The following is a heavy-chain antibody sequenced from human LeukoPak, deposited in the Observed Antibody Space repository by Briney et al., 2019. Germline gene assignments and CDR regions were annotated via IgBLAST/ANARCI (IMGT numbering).Heavy chain of an antibody. V-gene: IGHV4-59*01. D-gene: IGHD3-22*01. CDR2: VYYSGST. J-gene: IGHJ4*02. CDR3: ARGLGYYDSSVGY. Sequence: TSETLSLTCTVSGGSISLYYWSWIRQPPGKGLEWIGYVYYSGSTNYNPSLKSRVTISVDTSKNQFSLKLSSVTAADTAVYHCARGLGYYDSSVGYWGQGTLVTVSS. CDR1: GGSISLYY.